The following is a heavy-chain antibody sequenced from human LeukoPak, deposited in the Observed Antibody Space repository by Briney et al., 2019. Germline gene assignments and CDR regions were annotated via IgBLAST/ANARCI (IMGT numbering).Heavy chain of an antibody. CDR1: GFTFSDYY. CDR3: ARNMVRGYEDAFDI. CDR2: INWNGGST. D-gene: IGHD3-10*01. J-gene: IGHJ3*02. V-gene: IGHV3-20*04. Sequence: GGSLRLSCAVSGFTFSDYYMSWIRQAPGKGLEWVSGINWNGGSTGYADSVKGRFTISRDNAKNSQYLQMNSLRAEDTAVYYCARNMVRGYEDAFDIWGQGTMVTVSS.